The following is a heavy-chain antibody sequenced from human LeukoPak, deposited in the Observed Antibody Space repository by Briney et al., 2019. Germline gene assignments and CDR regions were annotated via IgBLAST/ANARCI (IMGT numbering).Heavy chain of an antibody. J-gene: IGHJ4*02. Sequence: PGGSLRLSCAASGFTFSSCVMNWVRQAPGKGLEWVAVISYDGSNKYYADSVKGRFTISRDNSKNTLYLQMNSLRAEDTAVYYCARDKGGYDKSVGYFDYWGQGTLVTVSS. D-gene: IGHD5-12*01. CDR1: GFTFSSCV. V-gene: IGHV3-30-3*01. CDR3: ARDKGGYDKSVGYFDY. CDR2: ISYDGSNK.